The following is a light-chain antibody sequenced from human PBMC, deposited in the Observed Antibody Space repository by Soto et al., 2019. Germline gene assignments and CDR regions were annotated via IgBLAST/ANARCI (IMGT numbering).Light chain of an antibody. CDR2: QIS. CDR1: QSLVHGNGNTY. V-gene: IGKV2-24*01. J-gene: IGKJ1*01. CDR3: MQGTHFPWT. Sequence: EIVMTQAPLSSPVTLGQPASISCRSSQSLVHGNGNTYLSWLHQRPGQTPRLLIYQISNRFSGVPGKFSGSGAGTDFTLTISSVEAEDVGTYYCMQGTHFPWTFGQGTKVDIK.